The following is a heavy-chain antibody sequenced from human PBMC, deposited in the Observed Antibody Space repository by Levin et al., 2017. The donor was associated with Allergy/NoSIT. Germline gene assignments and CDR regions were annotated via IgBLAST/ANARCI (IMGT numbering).Heavy chain of an antibody. CDR2: ISYDGSNK. CDR1: GFTFSSYG. V-gene: IGHV3-30*03. D-gene: IGHD3-16*02. CDR3: ATDGGPLRVGELSTIDY. J-gene: IGHJ4*02. Sequence: PGGSLRLSCAASGFTFSSYGMHWVRQAPGKGLEWVAVISYDGSNKYYADSVKGRFTISRDNSKNTLYLQMNSLRAEDTAVYSCATDGGPLRVGELSTIDYWGQGTLVTVSS.